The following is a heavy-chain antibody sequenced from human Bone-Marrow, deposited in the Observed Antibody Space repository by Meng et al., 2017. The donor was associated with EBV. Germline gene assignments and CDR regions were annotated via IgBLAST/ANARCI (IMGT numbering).Heavy chain of an antibody. J-gene: IGHJ4*02. CDR2: IWYDGSNK. CDR1: GFTFSSYG. D-gene: IGHD3-16*02. Sequence: QVQLVESGGGVVQPGRALRLSCAASGFTFSSYGMHWVRQAPGKGLEWVAVIWYDGSNKYYADSVKGRFTISRDNSKNTLYLQMNSLRAEDTAVYYCARVRVEDYIWGSYRYLDYWGQGTLVTVDS. CDR3: ARVRVEDYIWGSYRYLDY. V-gene: IGHV3-33*01.